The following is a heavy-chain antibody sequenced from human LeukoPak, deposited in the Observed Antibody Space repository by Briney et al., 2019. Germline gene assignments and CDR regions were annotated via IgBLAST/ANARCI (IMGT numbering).Heavy chain of an antibody. V-gene: IGHV4-59*01. CDR1: GGSIGGYY. CDR2: IYYSGST. D-gene: IGHD3-9*01. Sequence: SETLSLTCTVCGGSIGGYYWTSIRQPPGKGLEWIGNIYYSGSTNYSPSLKSRVTISVDTSKNQFSLKLSSVTAADTAVYYCARVRRPLTVDYWGQGTLVSVSS. CDR3: ARVRRPLTVDY. J-gene: IGHJ4*02.